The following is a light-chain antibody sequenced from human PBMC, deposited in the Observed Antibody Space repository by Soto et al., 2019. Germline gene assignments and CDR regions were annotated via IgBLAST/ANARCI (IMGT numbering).Light chain of an antibody. J-gene: IGKJ3*01. CDR1: QSVSSSY. Sequence: EIVLTQSPGTLSLSPGERATLSCRASQSVSSSYLAWYQQKPGQAPRLLIYGASSRATGIPDRFSGSGSGRDFTLTISRLEPEDFAVYYCQQYGSSPRITFGPGTKVDIK. CDR2: GAS. CDR3: QQYGSSPRIT. V-gene: IGKV3-20*01.